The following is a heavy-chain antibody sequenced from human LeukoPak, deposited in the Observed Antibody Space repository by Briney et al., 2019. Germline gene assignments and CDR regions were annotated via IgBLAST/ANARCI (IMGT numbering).Heavy chain of an antibody. V-gene: IGHV4-61*02. D-gene: IGHD3-3*01. J-gene: IGHJ6*04. CDR1: GGSISSGSYY. CDR2: IYTSGST. Sequence: SQTLSLTCTVSGGSISSGSYYWGWIRQPAGKGLEWIGRIYTSGSTNYNPSLKSRVTISVDTSKNQFSLNLSSVTAAGTAVYYCAREAIFGVVMDVWGKGTTVTVSS. CDR3: AREAIFGVVMDV.